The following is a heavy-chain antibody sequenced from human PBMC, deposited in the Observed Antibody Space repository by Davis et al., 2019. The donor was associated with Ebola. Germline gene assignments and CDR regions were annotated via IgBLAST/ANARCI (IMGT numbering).Heavy chain of an antibody. CDR2: TKQDESKK. CDR3: ATEVAGGAFDI. Sequence: GESLKISCAAPGFSVSSNYMSWVRQAPGKGLEWLANTKQDESKKNYVDSVKDRFTISRDNAKNSLYLQMHSLRADDTAVYYCATEVAGGAFDIWGRGTMVTVSS. J-gene: IGHJ3*02. D-gene: IGHD6-19*01. V-gene: IGHV3-7*03. CDR1: GFSVSSNY.